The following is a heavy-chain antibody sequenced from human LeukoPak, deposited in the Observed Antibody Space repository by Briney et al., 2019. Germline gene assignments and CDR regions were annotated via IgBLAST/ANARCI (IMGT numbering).Heavy chain of an antibody. J-gene: IGHJ4*02. CDR3: ALSYCSGGSCYSLYFDY. D-gene: IGHD2-15*01. Sequence: ASVKVSCKASGGTFSSYAISWVRQAPGQGLEWMGGIIPIFGTANYAQKFQGRVTITADESTSTAYMGLSSLRSEDTAVYYCALSYCSGGSCYSLYFDYWGQGTLVTVSS. V-gene: IGHV1-69*13. CDR2: IIPIFGTA. CDR1: GGTFSSYA.